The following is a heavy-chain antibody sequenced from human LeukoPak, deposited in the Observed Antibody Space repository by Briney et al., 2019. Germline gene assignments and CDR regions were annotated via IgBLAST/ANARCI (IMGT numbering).Heavy chain of an antibody. Sequence: GGSLRLSCAASGFTFRSSAMTWVRQAPGKGLEWVANCNYNADLTYYGDSVKGRFSISRDNSKNTPYLQMSSLRAEDTAVYYCARLSGSSDTGLGMDVWGQGTTVTVSS. D-gene: IGHD1-26*01. V-gene: IGHV3-23*01. J-gene: IGHJ6*02. CDR3: ARLSGSSDTGLGMDV. CDR2: CNYNADLT. CDR1: GFTFRSSA.